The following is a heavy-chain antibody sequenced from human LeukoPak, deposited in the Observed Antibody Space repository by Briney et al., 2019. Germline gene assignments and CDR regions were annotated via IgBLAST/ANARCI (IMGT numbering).Heavy chain of an antibody. V-gene: IGHV3-7*01. CDR3: AGGQGFLIDY. CDR1: GFTFSSYW. Sequence: GGSLRLSCAAPGFTFSSYWMNWVRQAPGKGLEWVANIKQDGSENNYVDSVKGRLTISRDNAKNLLYLQMNSLRAGDTAVYYCAGGQGFLIDYWGQGTLVTVSS. J-gene: IGHJ4*02. CDR2: IKQDGSEN. D-gene: IGHD3-3*01.